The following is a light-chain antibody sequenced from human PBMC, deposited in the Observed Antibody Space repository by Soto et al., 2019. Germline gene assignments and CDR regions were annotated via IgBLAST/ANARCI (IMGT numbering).Light chain of an antibody. CDR3: QQYGSPPYT. CDR1: QSVRNTY. J-gene: IGKJ2*01. CDR2: GAS. V-gene: IGKV3-20*01. Sequence: EIVLTQSPGTLSLSPGERATLSCRASQSVRNTYLAWYQQKPGQAPRLLIYGASGRATGTPDRFSGSGSGTDFTLTISRLEPEDSAVYYCQQYGSPPYTFGQGTNLEI.